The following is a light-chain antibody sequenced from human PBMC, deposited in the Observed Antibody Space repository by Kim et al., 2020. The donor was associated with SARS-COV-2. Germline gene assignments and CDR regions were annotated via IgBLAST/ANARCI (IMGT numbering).Light chain of an antibody. V-gene: IGKV3-20*01. J-gene: IGKJ1*01. Sequence: EIVLTQSPGTLSLSPGERATLSCRASQSVGSDYLAWYQQKPGQTPRLLIYGSSTRVTGIPDRFSGSGSGTDFTLAISRLEPEDFAVYYCQQYGSSPWTFGQGTKVDIK. CDR2: GSS. CDR1: QSVGSDY. CDR3: QQYGSSPWT.